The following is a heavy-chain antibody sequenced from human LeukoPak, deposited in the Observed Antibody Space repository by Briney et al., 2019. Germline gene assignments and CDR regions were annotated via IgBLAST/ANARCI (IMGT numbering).Heavy chain of an antibody. CDR2: IRYDGSNK. Sequence: GGSLRLSCAASGFTFSSYGMHWVRQAPGKGLEWVAFIRYDGSNKYYADSVKGRFTISRDNSKNTLYLQMNSLRAEDTAVYYCAKDKSHYGDYLLTWGQGTLVTVSS. V-gene: IGHV3-30*02. D-gene: IGHD4-17*01. CDR1: GFTFSSYG. J-gene: IGHJ5*02. CDR3: AKDKSHYGDYLLT.